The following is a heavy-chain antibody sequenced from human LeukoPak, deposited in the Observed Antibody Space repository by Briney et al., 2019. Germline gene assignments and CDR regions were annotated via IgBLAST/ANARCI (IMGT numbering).Heavy chain of an antibody. V-gene: IGHV3-30-3*01. J-gene: IGHJ3*02. D-gene: IGHD6-13*01. CDR2: ISYGGSNK. CDR1: GFTFSSYA. CDR3: ARHTAGYSSSWYFGAFDI. Sequence: GGSLRLSCAASGFTFSSYAMLWVRQAPGKGLEWVAVISYGGSNKYYADSVKGRFTISRDNSKNTLYLQMNSLRAEDTAVYYCARHTAGYSSSWYFGAFDIWGQGTMVTVSS.